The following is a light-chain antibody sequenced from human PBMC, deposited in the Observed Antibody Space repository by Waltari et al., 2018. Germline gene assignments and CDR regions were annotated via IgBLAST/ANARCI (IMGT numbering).Light chain of an antibody. CDR2: DVS. CDR1: SSDVGDYNY. J-gene: IGLJ2*01. CDR3: SSRTSSGSVI. V-gene: IGLV2-14*03. Sequence: QSALTQPASVSGSPGQSITIPCTGTSSDVGDYNYVSWYQQYPGKAPNLMIYDVSYRPSGVSNRLSGSKSGNTASLTISGLQAGDEADYYCSSRTSSGSVIFGGGTKLTVL.